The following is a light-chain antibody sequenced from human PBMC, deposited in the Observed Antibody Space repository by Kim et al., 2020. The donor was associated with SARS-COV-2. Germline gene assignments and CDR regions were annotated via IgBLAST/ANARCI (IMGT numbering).Light chain of an antibody. CDR3: QRSYRSRT. V-gene: IGKV1-39*01. Sequence: SASVGDRVTITCRASQSISTYLYWYQQQPGKAPKLLIYGASSLQSGVPSRFGGSGAGTDFTLTISGLQPEDFATYYSQRSYRSRTFGQGTKVDIK. CDR1: QSISTY. CDR2: GAS. J-gene: IGKJ1*01.